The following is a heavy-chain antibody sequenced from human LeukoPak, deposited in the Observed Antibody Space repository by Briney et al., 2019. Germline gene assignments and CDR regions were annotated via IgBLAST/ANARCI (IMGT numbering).Heavy chain of an antibody. J-gene: IGHJ4*02. Sequence: GGSLRLSCAASGFTFSDYYMSWIRQAPGKGLERVSYISSSGSTIYYADSVKGRFTISRDNAKNSLYLQMNSLRAEDTAVYYCARAQPDCSSTSCYAGYWGQGTLVTVSS. V-gene: IGHV3-11*01. CDR3: ARAQPDCSSTSCYAGY. CDR2: ISSSGSTI. CDR1: GFTFSDYY. D-gene: IGHD2-2*01.